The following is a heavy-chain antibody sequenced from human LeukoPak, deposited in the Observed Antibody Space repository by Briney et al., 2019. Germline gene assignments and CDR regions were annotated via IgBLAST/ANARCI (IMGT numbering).Heavy chain of an antibody. D-gene: IGHD6-13*01. CDR2: ISYDGSNK. CDR3: ARGIRRAIAAALDY. CDR1: GXTFSSYA. J-gene: IGHJ4*02. V-gene: IGHV3-30-3*01. Sequence: GRSLRLSCAASGXTFSSYAMHWVRQAPGKGLEWVAVISYDGSNKYYADSVKGRFTISRDNSKNTLYLQMNSLRAEDTAVYYCARGIRRAIAAALDYWGQGTLVTVSS.